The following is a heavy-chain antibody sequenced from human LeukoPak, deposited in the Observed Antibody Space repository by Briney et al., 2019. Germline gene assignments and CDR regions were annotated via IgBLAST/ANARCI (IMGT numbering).Heavy chain of an antibody. V-gene: IGHV3-23*01. CDR3: AKGSVAEALFDY. CDR1: GCTFSSYA. D-gene: IGHD6-19*01. Sequence: PGGSLILSCAASGCTFSSYAMNWVRQARGRGLDFVSPISGSGGRTYYADSVKGWFTISRDDSKNTLYLQMNSLRAEDTAVYYCAKGSVAEALFDYWGQGTLVTVSS. CDR2: ISGSGGRT. J-gene: IGHJ4*02.